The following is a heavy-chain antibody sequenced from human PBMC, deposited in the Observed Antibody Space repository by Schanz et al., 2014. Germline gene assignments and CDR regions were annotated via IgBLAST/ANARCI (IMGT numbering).Heavy chain of an antibody. CDR3: AGTYCSSTSCYTGYYYMDV. CDR1: GGTFSSFG. J-gene: IGHJ6*03. V-gene: IGHV1-69*02. Sequence: VQLEQSGAEVKKPGSSVKVSCKASGGTFSSFGINWVRQAPGQGLEWMGRIIPSLGLAKYEQKFQDKVTITADTSTTTAYMKLSGLRSEDTAVYYCAGTYCSSTSCYTGYYYMDVWGKGTTVTVSS. CDR2: IIPSLGLA. D-gene: IGHD2-2*02.